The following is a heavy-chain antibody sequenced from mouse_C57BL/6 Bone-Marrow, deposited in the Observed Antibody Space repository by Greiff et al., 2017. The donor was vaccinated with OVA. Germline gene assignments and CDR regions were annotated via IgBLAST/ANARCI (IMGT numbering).Heavy chain of an antibody. CDR1: GYTFTDYE. Sequence: VKLVESGAELVRPGASVTLSCKASGYTFTDYEMHWVKQTPVHGLEWIGAIDPETGGTAYNQKFKCKAILTADKSSSTAYMELRSLTSEDSAVYYCTRRYYGSSYERYFDVWGTGTTVTVSS. CDR3: TRRYYGSSYERYFDV. V-gene: IGHV1-15*01. CDR2: IDPETGGT. D-gene: IGHD1-1*01. J-gene: IGHJ1*03.